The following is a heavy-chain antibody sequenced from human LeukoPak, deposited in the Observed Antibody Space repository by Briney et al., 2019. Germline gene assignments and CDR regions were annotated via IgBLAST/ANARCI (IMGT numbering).Heavy chain of an antibody. CDR3: ARLAYYYDSSGYSALNYFDY. CDR1: GGSFSGYY. V-gene: IGHV4-34*01. Sequence: SETLSLTCAVYGGSFSGYYWSWIRQPPGKGLEWIGEISHSGSTNYNPSLKSRVTISVDTSKNQFSLKLSSVTAADTAVYYCARLAYYYDSSGYSALNYFDYWGQGTLVTVSS. CDR2: ISHSGST. J-gene: IGHJ4*02. D-gene: IGHD3-22*01.